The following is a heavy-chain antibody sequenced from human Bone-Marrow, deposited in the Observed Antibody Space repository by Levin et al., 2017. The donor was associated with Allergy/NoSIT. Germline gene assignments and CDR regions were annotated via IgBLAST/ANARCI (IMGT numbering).Heavy chain of an antibody. CDR1: GGSISSSTYY. D-gene: IGHD1-14*01. Sequence: SETLSLTCRVSGGSISSSTYYWGWIRQPPGKGLEWIGSMYSSGSTDYNPSLKSRVTISVDTSRNQFSLKLSSVTAADTAGYYCARPRAAWDRRGAFDIWGQGTVVTVSS. CDR3: ARPRAAWDRRGAFDI. V-gene: IGHV4-39*01. CDR2: MYSSGST. J-gene: IGHJ3*02.